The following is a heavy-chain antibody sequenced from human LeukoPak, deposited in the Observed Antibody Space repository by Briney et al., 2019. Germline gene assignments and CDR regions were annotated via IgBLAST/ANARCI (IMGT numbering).Heavy chain of an antibody. Sequence: PSETLSLTCAVYGGSFSGYYRSWIRQPPGKGLEWIGEINHSGSTNYNPSLKSRVTISVDTSKNQFSLKLSSVTAADTAVYYCARPSIAAAGITAFGIWGQGTMLTVSS. CDR1: GGSFSGYY. V-gene: IGHV4-34*01. D-gene: IGHD6-13*01. CDR3: ARPSIAAAGITAFGI. CDR2: INHSGST. J-gene: IGHJ3*02.